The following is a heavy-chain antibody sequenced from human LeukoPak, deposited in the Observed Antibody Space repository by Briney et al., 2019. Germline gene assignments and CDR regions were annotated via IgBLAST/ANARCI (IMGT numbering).Heavy chain of an antibody. V-gene: IGHV4-34*01. CDR2: TNHSGST. CDR3: ARWGLNIVVVVAATRPPYYYYGMDV. CDR1: GGSFSGYY. D-gene: IGHD2-15*01. Sequence: SETLSLTCAVYGGSFSGYYWSWIRQPPGKGLEWIGETNHSGSTNYNPSLKSRVTISVDTSKNQFSLKLSSVTAADTAVYYCARWGLNIVVVVAATRPPYYYYGMDVWGQGTTVTVSS. J-gene: IGHJ6*02.